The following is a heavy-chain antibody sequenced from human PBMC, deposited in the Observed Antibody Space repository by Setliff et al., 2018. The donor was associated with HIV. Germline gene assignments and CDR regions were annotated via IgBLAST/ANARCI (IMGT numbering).Heavy chain of an antibody. CDR2: INTNSGDT. D-gene: IGHD4-17*01. V-gene: IGHV1-2*02. CDR3: ARGLTTVTAVDY. CDR1: GYSFTVYY. J-gene: IGHJ4*02. Sequence: VASVKVSCKSSGYSFTVYYVHWVRQAPGRGLEWMGWINTNSGDTNFAQKFQGRVTMTRDTSISTAYMELSGLRSDDTAIYYCARGLTTVTAVDYWGQGALVTVSS.